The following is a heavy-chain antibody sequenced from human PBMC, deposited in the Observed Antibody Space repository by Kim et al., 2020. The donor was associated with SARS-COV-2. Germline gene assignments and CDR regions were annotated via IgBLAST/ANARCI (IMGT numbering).Heavy chain of an antibody. CDR3: ARHKGYCSGASCECAFDI. Sequence: GGSLRLSCAASGFSFSAYYMHWIRQAPGKGLEWVSYIGTISTYTRYADSVKGRFTISRDNANNSLYLQMNSLRDDDTAVYYCARHKGYCSGASCECAFDIWGQGTMVTVS. CDR2: IGTISTYT. D-gene: IGHD2-15*01. J-gene: IGHJ3*02. CDR1: GFSFSAYY. V-gene: IGHV3-11*03.